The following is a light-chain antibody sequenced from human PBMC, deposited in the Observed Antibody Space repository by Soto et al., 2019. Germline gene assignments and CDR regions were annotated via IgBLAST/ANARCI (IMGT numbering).Light chain of an antibody. CDR3: QQYNDWPET. Sequence: EIVMTQSPAILSVSPGERATLSCRASQSVGSTLAWYQQKVGQAPRLLIYDASARATGIPARFSGSGSGTEFTLTISSLQSEDFAVYYCQQYNDWPETFGQGTKVDIK. CDR1: QSVGST. J-gene: IGKJ1*01. CDR2: DAS. V-gene: IGKV3-15*01.